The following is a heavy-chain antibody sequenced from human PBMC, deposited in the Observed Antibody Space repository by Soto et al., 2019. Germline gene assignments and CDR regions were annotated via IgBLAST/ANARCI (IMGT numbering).Heavy chain of an antibody. Sequence: SETLSLTCTVSGASISRGNYYWTWIRQPPGKGLEWIGYIYHSGSTYYNPSLQSRVTISVDTAKNQFSLKLSSVTAADTAVYYCARYYYDSSGYQTFDYWGQGTLVTV. V-gene: IGHV4-30-4*01. CDR3: ARYYYDSSGYQTFDY. CDR2: IYHSGST. D-gene: IGHD3-22*01. J-gene: IGHJ4*02. CDR1: GASISRGNYY.